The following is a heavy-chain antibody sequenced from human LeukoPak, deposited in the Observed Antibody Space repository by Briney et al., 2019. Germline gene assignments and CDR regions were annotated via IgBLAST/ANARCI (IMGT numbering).Heavy chain of an antibody. J-gene: IGHJ3*02. CDR3: ASPGSGRHAFDI. V-gene: IGHV4-4*02. CDR2: IYYSGST. D-gene: IGHD3-10*01. CDR1: GDSISSSNW. Sequence: PSGTLSLTCAVSGDSISSSNWWSWVRQPPGKGLEWIGYIYYSGSTYYNPSLKSRVTISVDTSKNQFSLKLSSVTAADTAVYYCASPGSGRHAFDIWGQGTMVTVSS.